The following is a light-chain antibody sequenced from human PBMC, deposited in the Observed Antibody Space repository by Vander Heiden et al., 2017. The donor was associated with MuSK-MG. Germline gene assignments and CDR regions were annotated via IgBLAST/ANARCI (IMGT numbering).Light chain of an antibody. Sequence: QSALTQPASVSGSPGQSITISCTGTSSDVGSYNLVSWYQQHPGKAPKRRMYEVSKRPAVVSNRFAGSKSGNTASPTISGLQAEDEADYYCSSYASSSTVVFGGGTKLTVL. CDR2: EVS. V-gene: IGLV2-23*02. J-gene: IGLJ2*01. CDR1: SSDVGSYNL. CDR3: SSYASSSTVV.